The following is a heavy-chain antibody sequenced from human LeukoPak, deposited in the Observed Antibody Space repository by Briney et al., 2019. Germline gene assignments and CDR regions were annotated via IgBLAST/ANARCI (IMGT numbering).Heavy chain of an antibody. D-gene: IGHD2-2*01. J-gene: IGHJ4*02. V-gene: IGHV1-2*02. CDR2: INPNSGGT. CDR3: ARDIVVVSAARGFGY. CDR1: GYTFTGYY. Sequence: EASVKVSCKASGYTFTGYYMHWVRQAPGQGLEWMGWINPNSGGTNYAQKFQGRVTMTRDTSISTAYMELSRLRSDDTAVYYCARDIVVVSAARGFGYWGQGTLVTVSS.